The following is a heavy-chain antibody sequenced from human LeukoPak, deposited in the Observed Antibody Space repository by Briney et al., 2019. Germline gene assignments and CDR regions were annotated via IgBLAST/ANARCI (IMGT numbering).Heavy chain of an antibody. D-gene: IGHD6-13*01. V-gene: IGHV1-18*01. CDR2: ISAYNGNT. Sequence: ASVKVSCKASGYTFTSYGISWVRQAPGQGREWMGWISAYNGNTNYAQKLQGRVTMTTDTSTSTAYMELRSLRSDDTAVYYCARGIAAAGTGNRWFDPWGQGTLVTVSS. J-gene: IGHJ5*02. CDR1: GYTFTSYG. CDR3: ARGIAAAGTGNRWFDP.